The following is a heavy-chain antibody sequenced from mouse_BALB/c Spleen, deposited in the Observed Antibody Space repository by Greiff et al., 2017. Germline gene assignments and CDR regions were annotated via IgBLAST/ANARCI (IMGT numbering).Heavy chain of an antibody. V-gene: IGHV5-6*01. J-gene: IGHJ2*01. Sequence: EVQLVESGGDLVKPGGSLKLSCAASGFTFSSYGMSWVRQTPDKRLEWVATISSGGSYTYYPDSVKGRFTISRDNAKNTLYLQMSSLKSEDTAMYYCARQDLLRIFDYWGQGTTLTVSS. CDR2: ISSGGSYT. CDR1: GFTFSSYG. CDR3: ARQDLLRIFDY. D-gene: IGHD1-1*01.